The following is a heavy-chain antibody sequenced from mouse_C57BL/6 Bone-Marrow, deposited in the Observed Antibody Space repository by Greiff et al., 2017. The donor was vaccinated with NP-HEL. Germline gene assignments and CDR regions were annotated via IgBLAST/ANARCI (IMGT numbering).Heavy chain of an antibody. Sequence: QVQLKQSGAELVKPGASVKLSCKASGYTFTSYWMQWVKQRPGQGLEWIGEIDPSDSYTNYNQKFKGKATLTVDTSSSTAYMQLSSLTSEDSAVYYCAREDYYGSSYDWYFDVWGTGTTVTVSS. CDR3: AREDYYGSSYDWYFDV. CDR1: GYTFTSYW. V-gene: IGHV1-50*01. J-gene: IGHJ1*03. CDR2: IDPSDSYT. D-gene: IGHD1-1*01.